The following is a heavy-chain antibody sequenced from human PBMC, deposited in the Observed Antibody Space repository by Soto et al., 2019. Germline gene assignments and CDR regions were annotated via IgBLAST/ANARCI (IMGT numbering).Heavy chain of an antibody. CDR3: SPVVYCISFSCSNWFDP. V-gene: IGHV2-5*02. CDR1: GFSLSTSGVG. D-gene: IGHD2-2*01. J-gene: IGHJ5*02. Sequence: QITLKESGPTLVKPTQTLTLTCTFSGFSLSTSGVGVGWIRQPPGKALEWLALIYWDDDKRYSPSLKSRLTISNATSNNPAVLTMTNMDPVDTATYYFSPVVYCISFSCSNWFDPWGQGTLVTVSS. CDR2: IYWDDDK.